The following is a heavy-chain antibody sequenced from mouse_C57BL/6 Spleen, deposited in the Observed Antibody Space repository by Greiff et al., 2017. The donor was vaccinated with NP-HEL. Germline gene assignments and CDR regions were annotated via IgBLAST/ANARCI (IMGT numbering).Heavy chain of an antibody. CDR1: GFTFSDFY. CDR2: SRNKANDYTT. J-gene: IGHJ1*03. D-gene: IGHD4-1*01. CDR3: ARAKLGLGYFDA. Sequence: EVKLMESGGGLVQSGRSLRLSCATSGFTFSDFYMEWVRQAPGKGLEWIAASRNKANDYTTEYSASVKGRFIVSRDTSQSILYLQMNALRAEDTAIYYCARAKLGLGYFDAWGTGTTVTVSS. V-gene: IGHV7-1*01.